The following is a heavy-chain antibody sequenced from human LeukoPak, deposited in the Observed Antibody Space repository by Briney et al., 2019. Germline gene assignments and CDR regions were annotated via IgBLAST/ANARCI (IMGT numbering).Heavy chain of an antibody. Sequence: PGGSLRLSCAASGFTFSSYAMSWVRQAPGKGLEWVSGISVSAGTTYYADSVKGRFTISRDNSRNTLFLQLNSLRADDTAVSYCAKEGGSGWSFFDYWGQGTLVTVSS. CDR1: GFTFSSYA. D-gene: IGHD6-19*01. CDR2: ISVSAGTT. CDR3: AKEGGSGWSFFDY. J-gene: IGHJ4*02. V-gene: IGHV3-23*01.